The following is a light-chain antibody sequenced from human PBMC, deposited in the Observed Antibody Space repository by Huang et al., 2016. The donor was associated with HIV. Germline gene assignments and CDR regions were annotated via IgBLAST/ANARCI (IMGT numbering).Light chain of an antibody. J-gene: IGKJ2*01. CDR1: QSISNS. V-gene: IGKV1-39*01. CDR3: QQSYSSLLYT. Sequence: DIQMTQSPSSLSASVGDRVTITCRASQSISNSLNWYQQKPGKAPELLIYAASHLQTGGPSRFSGSGSVTDFTLTISSLQPEDFASYFCQQSYSSLLYTFGQGTKLEIK. CDR2: AAS.